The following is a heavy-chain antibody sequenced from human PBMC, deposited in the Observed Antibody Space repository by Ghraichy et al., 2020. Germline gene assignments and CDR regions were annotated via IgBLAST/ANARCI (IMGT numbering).Heavy chain of an antibody. D-gene: IGHD2-21*01. CDR3: AKDETVMIVSPDL. CDR1: GFTFASFG. J-gene: IGHJ5*02. CDR2: MSAHGGTV. V-gene: IGHV3-23*01. Sequence: GGSLRLSCAASGFTFASFGMSWVRQAPGKGLEWVSGMSAHGGTVEYADSVKGRFTISRDNSKGTVSLQMVRLRGEDTALYYCAKDETVMIVSPDLWGQGTRVNVTA.